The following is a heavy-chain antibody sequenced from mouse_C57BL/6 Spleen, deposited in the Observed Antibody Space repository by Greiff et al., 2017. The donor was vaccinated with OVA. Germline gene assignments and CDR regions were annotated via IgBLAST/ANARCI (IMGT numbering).Heavy chain of an antibody. CDR2: ISDGGSYT. J-gene: IGHJ4*01. CDR3: ARDDTTVVGYAMDY. D-gene: IGHD1-1*01. Sequence: EVKVVESGGGLVKPGASLKLSCAASGFTFSSYAMSWVRQTPEKRLEWVATISDGGSYTYYPDNVKGRFTISRDNAKNNLYLQMSHLKSEDTAMYYCARDDTTVVGYAMDYWGQGTSVTVSS. CDR1: GFTFSSYA. V-gene: IGHV5-4*01.